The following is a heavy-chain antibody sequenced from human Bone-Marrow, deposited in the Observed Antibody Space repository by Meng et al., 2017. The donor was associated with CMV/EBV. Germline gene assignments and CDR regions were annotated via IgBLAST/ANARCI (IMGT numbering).Heavy chain of an antibody. CDR1: GYSFTSYY. D-gene: IGHD5-24*01. CDR2: INPGDSGT. J-gene: IGHJ4*02. V-gene: IGHV1-46*01. Sequence: KASGYSFTSYYMHWVRQAPGQGLEYMGIINPGDSGTTYAQKFQGRVTMARDTSTSTVYMELSSLRSEDTAMYYCAREPGHGTQYVDYWGQGTLVTVSS. CDR3: AREPGHGTQYVDY.